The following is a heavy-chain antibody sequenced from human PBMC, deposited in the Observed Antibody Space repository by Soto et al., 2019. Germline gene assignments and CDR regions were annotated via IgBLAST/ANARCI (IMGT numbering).Heavy chain of an antibody. Sequence: QVRLVESGGGVVQPGRSLRLSCTASGFSFSSYAMYWFRQPPGKGLEWVAVISHDGINKHYADSVKGRVTVSRDNSNHSLDLHLNSLRGEDTAMYYCARDMYSSDYFVKWFEPWGQGPLVTVSS. D-gene: IGHD6-19*01. CDR2: ISHDGINK. CDR1: GFSFSSYA. J-gene: IGHJ5*02. V-gene: IGHV3-30-3*01. CDR3: ARDMYSSDYFVKWFEP.